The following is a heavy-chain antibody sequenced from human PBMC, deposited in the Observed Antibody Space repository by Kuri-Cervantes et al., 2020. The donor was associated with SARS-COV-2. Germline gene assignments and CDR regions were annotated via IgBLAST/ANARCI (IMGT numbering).Heavy chain of an antibody. Sequence: ASVKVSCKASGYTFTSYAMHWVRQAPGQRLEWMGWINAGNGNTKYSQKFQGRVTITRDTSASTAYMELSSLGSEDTAVYYCARRYCSGGSCYNAYGMDVWGQGTTVTVSS. J-gene: IGHJ6*02. V-gene: IGHV1-3*01. D-gene: IGHD2-15*01. CDR3: ARRYCSGGSCYNAYGMDV. CDR1: GYTFTSYA. CDR2: INAGNGNT.